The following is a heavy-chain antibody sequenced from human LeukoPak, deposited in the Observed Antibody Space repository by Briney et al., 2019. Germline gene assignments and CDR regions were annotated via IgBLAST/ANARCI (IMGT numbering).Heavy chain of an antibody. V-gene: IGHV4-59*08. D-gene: IGHD5-18*01. CDR3: ARTDGKQLPPRF. Sequence: SETLSLTCTASGGSISSYYWSWIRQPPGKGLEWIGYIDYSGSTNYNPSLRSRVTISLDTSKNRFSLKLTSVTAADTAVYFCARTDGKQLPPRFWGQGTLVTVSS. J-gene: IGHJ4*02. CDR2: IDYSGST. CDR1: GGSISSYY.